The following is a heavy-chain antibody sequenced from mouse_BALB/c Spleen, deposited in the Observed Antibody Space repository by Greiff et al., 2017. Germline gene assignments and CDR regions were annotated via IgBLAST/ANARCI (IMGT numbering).Heavy chain of an antibody. CDR1: GYSFTSYW. D-gene: IGHD2-4*01. V-gene: IGHV1S127*01. Sequence: VQLQQSGPQLVRPGASVKISCKASGYSFTSYWMHWVKQRPGQGLEWIGMIDPSDSETRLNQKFKDKATLTVDKSSSTAYMQLSSPTSEDSAVYYCARIYYDYDAFAYWGQGTLVTVSA. CDR3: ARIYYDYDAFAY. J-gene: IGHJ3*01. CDR2: IDPSDSET.